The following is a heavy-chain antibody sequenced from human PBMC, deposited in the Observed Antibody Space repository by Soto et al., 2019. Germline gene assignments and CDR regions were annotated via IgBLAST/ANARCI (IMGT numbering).Heavy chain of an antibody. Sequence: PSETLSLTCTVSGGSISSSSYYWGWIRQPPGKGLEWIGSIYYSGSTYYNPSLKSRVTISVDTSKNQFSLKLSSVTAADTAVYYCAGIYGSGSYYNPAYWGQGTLVTVSS. V-gene: IGHV4-39*01. CDR1: GGSISSSSYY. CDR3: AGIYGSGSYYNPAY. D-gene: IGHD3-10*01. CDR2: IYYSGST. J-gene: IGHJ4*02.